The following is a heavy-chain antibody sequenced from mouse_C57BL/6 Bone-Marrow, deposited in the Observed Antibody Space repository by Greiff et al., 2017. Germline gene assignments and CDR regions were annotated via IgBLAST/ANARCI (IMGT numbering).Heavy chain of an antibody. J-gene: IGHJ2*01. Sequence: EVKLQQSGPELVKPGASVKISCKASGYTFTDYYMNWVKQSHGKSLEWIGDINPNNGGTSYNQKFKGKATLTVDKSSSTAYMELRSLTSEDSAVYYCARRPNSILYYFDYWGQGTTLTVSS. CDR2: INPNNGGT. CDR3: ARRPNSILYYFDY. V-gene: IGHV1-26*01. CDR1: GYTFTDYY.